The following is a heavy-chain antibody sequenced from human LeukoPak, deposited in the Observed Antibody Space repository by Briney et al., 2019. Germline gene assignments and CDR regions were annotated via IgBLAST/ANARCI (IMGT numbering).Heavy chain of an antibody. Sequence: PSETLSLTCAVYGGSSSGYYWSWIRQPPGKGLEWIGEINHSGSTNYNPSLKSRVTISVDTSKNQFSLKLSSVTAADTAVYYCAGVITMVRGVIIREDVWGQGTTVTVSS. D-gene: IGHD3-10*01. J-gene: IGHJ6*02. V-gene: IGHV4-34*01. CDR3: AGVITMVRGVIIREDV. CDR2: INHSGST. CDR1: GGSSSGYY.